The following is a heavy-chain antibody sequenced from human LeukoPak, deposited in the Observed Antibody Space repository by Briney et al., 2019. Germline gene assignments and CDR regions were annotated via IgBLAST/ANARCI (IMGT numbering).Heavy chain of an antibody. Sequence: GGSLRLSCAASGFTFDDYAMHWVPQAPGKGLEWVSGTSWNSASIGHADSVRGPFTISRYNAKNSLYLQMNSLRAEDMALYYCAKDIDANYYGSGSSLDYWGQGTLVTVSS. CDR3: AKDIDANYYGSGSSLDY. CDR2: TSWNSASI. J-gene: IGHJ4*02. D-gene: IGHD3-10*01. CDR1: GFTFDDYA. V-gene: IGHV3-9*03.